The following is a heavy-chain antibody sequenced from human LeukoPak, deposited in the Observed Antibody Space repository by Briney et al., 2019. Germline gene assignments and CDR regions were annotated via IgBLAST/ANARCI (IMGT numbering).Heavy chain of an antibody. J-gene: IGHJ4*02. CDR3: AKAYGSGSYFFDY. CDR1: GFTFSSYG. V-gene: IGHV3-30*02. Sequence: GGSLRLSCAASGFTFSSYGMHWVRQAPGKGLEWVAFIRYDGSNKYYADSVKGRFTISRDNSKNTLYLQINSLRVEDTALYYCAKAYGSGSYFFDYWGQGTLVTVSS. D-gene: IGHD3-10*01. CDR2: IRYDGSNK.